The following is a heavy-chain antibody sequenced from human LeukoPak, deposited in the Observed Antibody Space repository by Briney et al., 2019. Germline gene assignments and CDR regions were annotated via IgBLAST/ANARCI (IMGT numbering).Heavy chain of an antibody. V-gene: IGHV5-51*01. CDR1: GYSFTSYW. CDR3: ARRIAVAGTIDY. CDR2: IYPGDSDT. D-gene: IGHD6-19*01. J-gene: IGHJ4*02. Sequence: RGESLKTSCKGSGYSFTSYWIGWVRQVPGKGLEWMGIIYPGDSDTRYSPSFQGQVTISADKSISTAYLQWSSLKASDTAMYYCARRIAVAGTIDYWGQGTLVTVSS.